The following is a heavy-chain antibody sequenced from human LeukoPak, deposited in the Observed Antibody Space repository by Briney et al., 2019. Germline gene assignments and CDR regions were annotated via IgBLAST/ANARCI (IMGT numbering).Heavy chain of an antibody. CDR3: AKSEPPTWLSVDY. V-gene: IGHV3-9*01. J-gene: IGHJ4*02. CDR2: ISWNSGSI. CDR1: GFTFDDYA. D-gene: IGHD3-22*01. Sequence: PGRSLRLSCAASGFTFDDYAMHWVRQAPGKGLEWVSGISWNSGSIGYADSVKGRFTISRDNAKNSLYLQMNSLRAEDTAVYYCAKSEPPTWLSVDYWGQGTLVTVSS.